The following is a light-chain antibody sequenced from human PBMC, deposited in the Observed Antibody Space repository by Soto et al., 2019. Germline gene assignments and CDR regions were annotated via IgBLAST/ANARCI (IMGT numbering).Light chain of an antibody. CDR2: AAS. Sequence: DLQMTQSPSSQSASVGDGVTITCQASQNINNYLNWYQQKPGKAPKLLIYAASSLQSGVPSRFSGSGSGTEFTLTISSLQPDDFATYYCQHYNSYSEAFGQGTKVDIK. CDR3: QHYNSYSEA. J-gene: IGKJ1*01. V-gene: IGKV1-16*01. CDR1: QNINNY.